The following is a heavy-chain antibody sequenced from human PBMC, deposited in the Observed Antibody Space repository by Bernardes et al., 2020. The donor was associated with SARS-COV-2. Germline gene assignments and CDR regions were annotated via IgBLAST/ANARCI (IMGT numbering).Heavy chain of an antibody. CDR2: IYHSGST. Sequence: SETLSLTCAVSGGSISSSNWWSCVLQPPGKGLEWIGEIYHSGSTSYNPSLKSRVTISVDKSKNHFSLNLSSVTAADTAVYYCARLSPPGAGAFDIWGQGTMVTVSS. J-gene: IGHJ3*02. CDR3: ARLSPPGAGAFDI. CDR1: GGSISSSNW. V-gene: IGHV4-4*02. D-gene: IGHD7-27*01.